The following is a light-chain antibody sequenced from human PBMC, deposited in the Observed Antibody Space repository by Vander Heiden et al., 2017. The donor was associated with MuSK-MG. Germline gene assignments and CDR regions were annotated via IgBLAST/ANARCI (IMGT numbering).Light chain of an antibody. CDR3: RQAVQSQT. CDR1: QSLLHSNGHTY. Sequence: DIVMTPSPLSLPVTPGAPASISCRSSQSLLHSNGHTYLAWYLQRPGQSPQLLIYLGSNRASGVPDRFSGSGSGTDFTLTISRVEAEDVGLYYCRQAVQSQTFGQGTKVEIK. CDR2: LGS. V-gene: IGKV2-28*01. J-gene: IGKJ1*01.